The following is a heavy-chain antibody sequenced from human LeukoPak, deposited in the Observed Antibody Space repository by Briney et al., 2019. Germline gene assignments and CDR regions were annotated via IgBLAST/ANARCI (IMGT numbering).Heavy chain of an antibody. CDR3: ARGLAKDDYGDYDYYHYGMDV. V-gene: IGHV4-39*07. D-gene: IGHD4-17*01. CDR2: IYYGGST. J-gene: IGHJ6*02. CDR1: GGSISRNSDY. Sequence: SETLSLTCTVSGGSISRNSDYWGWIRQPPGKGLEWIGSIYYGGSTYYNPSLKSRVTISIDTSKNQFSLKLSSVSVADTGVYYCARGLAKDDYGDYDYYHYGMDVWGQGTTVTVSS.